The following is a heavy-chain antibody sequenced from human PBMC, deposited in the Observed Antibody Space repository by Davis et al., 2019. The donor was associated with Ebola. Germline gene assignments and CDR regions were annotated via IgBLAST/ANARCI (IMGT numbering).Heavy chain of an antibody. J-gene: IGHJ4*02. CDR1: GGSFSGYY. V-gene: IGHV4-34*01. CDR2: INHSGST. Sequence: MPSETLSLTCAVYGGSFSGYYWSWIRQPPGKGLEWIGEINHSGSTNYNPSLKSRVTISVDTSKNQFSLKLSSVTAADTAVYYCARGAGWLTDSWGQGILVTVSS. D-gene: IGHD5-24*01. CDR3: ARGAGWLTDS.